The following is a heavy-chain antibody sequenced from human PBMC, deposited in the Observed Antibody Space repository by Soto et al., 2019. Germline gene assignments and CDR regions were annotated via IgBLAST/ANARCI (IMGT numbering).Heavy chain of an antibody. CDR1: GYTFAAYY. CDR2: INPTSGGT. CDR3: ARDPDYGDYWRYFFDS. D-gene: IGHD4-17*01. Sequence: ASVKVSCKTSGYTFAAYYIHWIRQAPGQGLEWMGWINPTSGGTVYAQNFQDRVTMTRDTSISTAYMELRRLNSDDTAAYYCARDPDYGDYWRYFFDSWGQGTPVTVSS. J-gene: IGHJ4*02. V-gene: IGHV1-2*02.